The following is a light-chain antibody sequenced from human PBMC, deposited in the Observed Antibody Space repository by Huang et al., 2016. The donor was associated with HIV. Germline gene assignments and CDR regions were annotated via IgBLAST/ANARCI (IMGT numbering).Light chain of an antibody. CDR3: QQYSSFPSWT. Sequence: VVLTQSPGTLSLSPGERATLSCRARQSLSSNSFDWYQHKPGQAPRLLIYGDSIRVTGIRNRFSGGGSETEFSLTISRLLPEDFAVYYCQQYSSFPSWTFGQGTKVEIK. V-gene: IGKV3-20*01. J-gene: IGKJ1*01. CDR1: QSLSSNS. CDR2: GDS.